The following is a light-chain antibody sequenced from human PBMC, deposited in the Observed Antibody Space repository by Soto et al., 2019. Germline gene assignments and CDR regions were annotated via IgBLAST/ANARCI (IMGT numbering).Light chain of an antibody. CDR3: QQYGASPFT. V-gene: IGKV3-15*01. CDR2: GAS. Sequence: EIVMTQSPATLSVSPGERATLSCRASQSVSSNLAWYQQKPGQAPRLLIYGASTRATGIPARFSGSGSGTEFSLTISSVEPEDFAVYYCQQYGASPFTFGPGTRVEI. J-gene: IGKJ3*01. CDR1: QSVSSN.